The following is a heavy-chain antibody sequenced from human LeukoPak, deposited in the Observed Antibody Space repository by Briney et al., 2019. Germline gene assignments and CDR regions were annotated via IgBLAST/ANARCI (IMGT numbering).Heavy chain of an antibody. CDR1: GGTFSSYA. V-gene: IGHV1-69*05. J-gene: IGHJ5*02. CDR2: IIPIFGTA. Sequence: SVKVSCKASGGTFSSYAISWVRQAPGQGLEWMGGIIPIFGTANYAQKFQGRVTTTTDESTSTAYMELSSLRSEDTAVYYCARVQLLSGWFDPWGQGTLVTVSS. CDR3: ARVQLLSGWFDP. D-gene: IGHD2-2*01.